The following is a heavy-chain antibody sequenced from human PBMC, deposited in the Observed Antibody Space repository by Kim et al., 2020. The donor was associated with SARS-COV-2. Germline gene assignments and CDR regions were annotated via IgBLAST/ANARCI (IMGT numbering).Heavy chain of an antibody. CDR3: ARDYPRGSYSNDAFDI. J-gene: IGHJ3*02. Sequence: SLKSRVTMSVDTSKNQFSLKLSSVPAADTAVYYCARDYPRGSYSNDAFDIWGQGTMVTVSS. D-gene: IGHD1-26*01. V-gene: IGHV4-4*07.